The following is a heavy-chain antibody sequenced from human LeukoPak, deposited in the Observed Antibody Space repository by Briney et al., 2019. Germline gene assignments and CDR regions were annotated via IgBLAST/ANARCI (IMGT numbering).Heavy chain of an antibody. J-gene: IGHJ4*02. V-gene: IGHV4-59*01. D-gene: IGHD6-13*01. Sequence: SETLSLTCTVSGGPISSYYWSWIRQPPGKGLEWIGCIHYSGSTNYNPSLQSRVTISVDTSKNQFSVKLSSVTAADTAVYYCARAPYSSSWMYFDYWGQGALVTVSS. CDR1: GGPISSYY. CDR2: IHYSGST. CDR3: ARAPYSSSWMYFDY.